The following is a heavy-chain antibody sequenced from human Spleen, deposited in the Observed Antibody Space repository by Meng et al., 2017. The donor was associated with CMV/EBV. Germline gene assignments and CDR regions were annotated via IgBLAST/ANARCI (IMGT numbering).Heavy chain of an antibody. V-gene: IGHV4-31*03. CDR1: GSSISGDPYY. CDR3: ARGFMNPYYFDF. J-gene: IGHJ4*02. Sequence: SETLSLTCTVSGSSISGDPYYWTWIRQHPGKGLEWIGYISYRGNNYYNPSLKSRVSIFLDTSENQFSLKLSSLTAAGTAVYYCARGFMNPYYFDFWGQGTLVTVSS. D-gene: IGHD3-16*01. CDR2: ISYRGNN.